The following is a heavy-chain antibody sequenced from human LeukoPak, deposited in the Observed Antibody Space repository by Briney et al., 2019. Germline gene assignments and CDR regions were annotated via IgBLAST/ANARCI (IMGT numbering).Heavy chain of an antibody. Sequence: GALRLSFGAPGFPLSSYEKNWGRPGPGKGAGWVSFIKSSGSIIYYADSVKGRFTISRDNAKNSLYLQMNSLRAEDTAVYYCASSTITLVRGVLYYFDYWGQGTLVTVSS. D-gene: IGHD3-10*01. CDR1: GFPLSSYE. J-gene: IGHJ4*02. V-gene: IGHV3-48*03. CDR2: IKSSGSII. CDR3: ASSTITLVRGVLYYFDY.